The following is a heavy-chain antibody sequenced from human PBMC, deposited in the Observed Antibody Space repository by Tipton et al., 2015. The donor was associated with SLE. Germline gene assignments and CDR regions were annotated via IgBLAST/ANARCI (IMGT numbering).Heavy chain of an antibody. CDR3: ARLSSSWLY. D-gene: IGHD6-13*01. Sequence: QLVQSGAEVKKPGESLKISCKASGYIFTNYWIGWVRQMPGKGLEWMGIIYPPASETRYNPSFQGQVTISADKSINTAFLQWDSLKASDTAIYYCARLSSSWLYWGQGTLVTVSS. CDR2: IYPPASET. CDR1: GYIFTNYW. V-gene: IGHV5-51*03. J-gene: IGHJ4*02.